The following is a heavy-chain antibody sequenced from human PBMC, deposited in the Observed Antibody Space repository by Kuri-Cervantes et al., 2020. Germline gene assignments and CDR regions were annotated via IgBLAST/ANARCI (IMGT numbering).Heavy chain of an antibody. D-gene: IGHD4-17*01. J-gene: IGHJ6*02. CDR1: GYIFANYW. CDR3: ARLATVTITLALSGGMDV. Sequence: GESLKISCKTSGYIFANYWIAWVRQMPGKGLEWMGIIYPGGSETRYSPSFQGQVTISADKSISTTFLQWNSPKASDTAMYYCARLATVTITLALSGGMDVWGQGTTVTVSS. CDR2: IYPGGSET. V-gene: IGHV5-51*01.